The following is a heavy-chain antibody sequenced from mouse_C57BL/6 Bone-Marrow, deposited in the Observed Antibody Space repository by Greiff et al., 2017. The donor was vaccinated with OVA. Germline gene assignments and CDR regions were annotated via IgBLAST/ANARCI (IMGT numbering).Heavy chain of an antibody. D-gene: IGHD1-2*01. CDR2: ISTYYGDA. J-gene: IGHJ3*01. CDR3: GFFITTFAY. Sequence: LVESGPELVRPGVSVKISCKGSGYTFTDYAMHWVKQSHAKSLEWIGVISTYYGDASYNQKFKDKATMTVDKSSSTAYMELARLTSEDSAVFICGFFITTFAYWGQGTLVTVSA. CDR1: GYTFTDYA. V-gene: IGHV1-67*01.